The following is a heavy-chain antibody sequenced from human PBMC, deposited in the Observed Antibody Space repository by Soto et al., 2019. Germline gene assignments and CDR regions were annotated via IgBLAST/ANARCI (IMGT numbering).Heavy chain of an antibody. D-gene: IGHD1-26*01. CDR2: ISGSGGST. CDR3: AKDRGDSGSFD. CDR1: GFTFSSYA. J-gene: IGHJ4*02. Sequence: GGSLRLSCAASGFTFSSYAMSWVRQAPGKGLEWVSAISGSGGSTYHADSVKGRFTISRDNSKNTLYLQMNSLRAEDTAVYYCAKDRGDSGSFDWGQGTLVTVSS. V-gene: IGHV3-23*01.